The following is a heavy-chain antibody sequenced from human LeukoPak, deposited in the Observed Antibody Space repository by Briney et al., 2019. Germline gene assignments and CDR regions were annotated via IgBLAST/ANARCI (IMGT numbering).Heavy chain of an antibody. Sequence: PGGSLRLSCAASGFTFSSCEMNWVRQAPGKGLEWVSYISSSGSTIYYADSVKGRFTISRDNAKNSLYLQMNSLRAEDTAVYYCARGREGIAARWWVEEPRWYFFDPWGQGTLVTVSS. V-gene: IGHV3-48*03. D-gene: IGHD6-6*01. CDR1: GFTFSSCE. CDR3: ARGREGIAARWWVEEPRWYFFDP. CDR2: ISSSGSTI. J-gene: IGHJ5*02.